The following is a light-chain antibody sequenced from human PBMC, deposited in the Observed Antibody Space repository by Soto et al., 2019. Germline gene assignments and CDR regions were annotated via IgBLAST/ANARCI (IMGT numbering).Light chain of an antibody. V-gene: IGLV1-47*01. CDR3: AVWDARLSTWV. CDR1: SSNIGSDY. CDR2: KNY. J-gene: IGLJ3*02. Sequence: QSVLTQPPSASGTPGQRVTISCSGSSSNIGSDYVYWFQQVPGTAPKVLIYKNYERPSGVPDRFSGSKSGTSASLAISGLRSEDEAEYWCAVWDARLSTWVLGGGTKVTVL.